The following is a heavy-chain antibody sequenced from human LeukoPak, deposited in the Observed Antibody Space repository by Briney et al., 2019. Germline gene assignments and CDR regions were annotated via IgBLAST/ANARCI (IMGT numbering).Heavy chain of an antibody. CDR2: INHSGST. Sequence: PSETLSLTCAVYGGSFSGYYWSWIRQPPGKGLEWIGEINHSGSTNYNPSLKSRVTISVDTSKNQFSLKLSSVTAADTAVYYCARHARREFVVVTVAWFDPWGQGTLVTVSS. J-gene: IGHJ5*02. CDR3: ARHARREFVVVTVAWFDP. CDR1: GGSFSGYY. V-gene: IGHV4-34*01. D-gene: IGHD2-21*02.